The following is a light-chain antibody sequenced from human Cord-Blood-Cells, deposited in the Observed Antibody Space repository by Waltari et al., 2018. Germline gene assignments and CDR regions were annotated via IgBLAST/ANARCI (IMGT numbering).Light chain of an antibody. Sequence: QSALTQPASVSGSSGQSSTISCTGTSSYVGGFNYVSWYQQHPGKAPKLMIYDVSKRPSGVSNRFSGSKSGNTASLTISGLQAEDEADYYCSSYTSSSTLVFGGGTKLTVL. CDR3: SSYTSSSTLV. CDR1: SSYVGGFNY. V-gene: IGLV2-14*01. J-gene: IGLJ2*01. CDR2: DVS.